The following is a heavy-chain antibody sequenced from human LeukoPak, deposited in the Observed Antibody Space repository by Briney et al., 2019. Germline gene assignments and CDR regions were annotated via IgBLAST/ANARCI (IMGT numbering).Heavy chain of an antibody. V-gene: IGHV3-7*03. Sequence: GGSLRLSCVASGFTFSSYWMTWVLQAPGKGLEWLANIKTDGSQIYYVDSVKGRFTISRDNAKNSLYLQMNSLRAEDTAVYYCAKVGLKGIAVAGTLYYWGQGTLVTVSS. CDR3: AKVGLKGIAVAGTLYY. J-gene: IGHJ4*02. CDR1: GFTFSSYW. CDR2: IKTDGSQI. D-gene: IGHD6-19*01.